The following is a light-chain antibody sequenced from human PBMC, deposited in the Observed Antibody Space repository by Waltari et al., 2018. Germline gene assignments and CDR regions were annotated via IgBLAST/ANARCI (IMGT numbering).Light chain of an antibody. J-gene: IGKJ2*01. CDR3: QQYSSYGKYT. Sequence: DIQMTQSPSTLSASVGDRVTITCRASQAIDTSLAWYQQKTGKAHIILIYRSSTLEGGVSSRFSGSGSGTDFTLTISSLQPDDFATYYCQQYSSYGKYTFGQGTKLEIK. V-gene: IGKV1-5*03. CDR2: RSS. CDR1: QAIDTS.